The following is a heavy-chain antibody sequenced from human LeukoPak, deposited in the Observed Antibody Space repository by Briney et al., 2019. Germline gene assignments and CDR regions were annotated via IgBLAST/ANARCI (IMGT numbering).Heavy chain of an antibody. CDR1: GFTFSSYS. Sequence: GGSLRLSCAASGFTFSSYSMNWVRQAPGKGLEWVSSISSSSSFIFYADSVKGRFTISRDNAKNSLYLQMNSLRAEDTAVYYCARDGHYDILTGYFQDWGQGTLVTVSS. CDR3: ARDGHYDILTGYFQD. CDR2: ISSSSSFI. D-gene: IGHD3-9*01. V-gene: IGHV3-21*01. J-gene: IGHJ1*01.